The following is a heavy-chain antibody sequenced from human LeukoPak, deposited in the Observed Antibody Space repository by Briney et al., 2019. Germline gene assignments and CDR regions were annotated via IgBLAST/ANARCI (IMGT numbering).Heavy chain of an antibody. Sequence: GGSLRLSCAASGFTFSNAWMSWVRQAPGKGLECVGRIKSKIDGGTTDYAAPVKGRFTISRDDSKNTLYLQMNSLKTEDTAVYYCTTDATNTYYYHSSSGYYYLGYWGQRTLVTVSS. CDR3: TTDATNTYYYHSSSGYYYLGY. CDR1: GFTFSNAW. V-gene: IGHV3-15*01. CDR2: IKSKIDGGTT. D-gene: IGHD3-22*01. J-gene: IGHJ4*02.